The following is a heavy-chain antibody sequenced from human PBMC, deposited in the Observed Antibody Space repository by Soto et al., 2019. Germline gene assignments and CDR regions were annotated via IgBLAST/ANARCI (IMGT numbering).Heavy chain of an antibody. CDR2: IKSKTDGGTT. V-gene: IGHV3-15*01. D-gene: IGHD3-3*01. CDR3: TTDRGRFLEWLLIDAFDI. Sequence: GGSLRLSCAASGFTFSNAWMSWVRQAPGKGLEWVGRIKSKTDGGTTDYAAPVKGRFTISRDDSKNTLYLQMNSLKTEDTAVYYCTTDRGRFLEWLLIDAFDIWGQGTMVTVSS. J-gene: IGHJ3*02. CDR1: GFTFSNAW.